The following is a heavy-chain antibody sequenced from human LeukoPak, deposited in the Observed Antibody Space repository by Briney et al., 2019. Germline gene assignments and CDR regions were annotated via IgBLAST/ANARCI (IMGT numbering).Heavy chain of an antibody. Sequence: GGSLRLSCAAAGFSFSDYWMSWVRQVPGKGLEWVATIKKDGSEKYYVDSVKGRFTISRHNAKNSLYLQMNSLRAEDTAVYYCARDSTYYYDSSGPYYFDYWGQGTLVTVSS. D-gene: IGHD3-22*01. V-gene: IGHV3-7*01. CDR2: IKKDGSEK. CDR3: ARDSTYYYDSSGPYYFDY. J-gene: IGHJ4*02. CDR1: GFSFSDYW.